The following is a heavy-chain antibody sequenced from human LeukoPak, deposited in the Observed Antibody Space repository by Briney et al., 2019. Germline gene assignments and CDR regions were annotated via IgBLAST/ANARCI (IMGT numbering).Heavy chain of an antibody. Sequence: PGGSLRLSCAVSGVSRRDNYFCWVRQAPGKGLEWVSVIYAGGNTYYGDSMKGRFTLSREISKNTIYLQMNSLRAEDTAIYFCASDSSDGDAFDIWGQGTMVTVS. CDR1: GVSRRDNY. CDR3: ASDSSDGDAFDI. J-gene: IGHJ3*02. D-gene: IGHD2-21*02. V-gene: IGHV3-53*01. CDR2: IYAGGNT.